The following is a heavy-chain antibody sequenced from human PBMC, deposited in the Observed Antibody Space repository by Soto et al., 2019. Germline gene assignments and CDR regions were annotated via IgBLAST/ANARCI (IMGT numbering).Heavy chain of an antibody. CDR1: GFTFSSYE. D-gene: IGHD4-17*01. Sequence: EVQLVESGGGLVQPGGSLRLSCAASGFTFSSYEMNWVRQAPGKGLEWVSYISSSGSTIYYADSVKGRFTISRDNAKNSLYLQMNSLRVEDTAVYYCARDKAATVVTPSFDYWGQGTLVTVSS. CDR3: ARDKAATVVTPSFDY. J-gene: IGHJ4*02. CDR2: ISSSGSTI. V-gene: IGHV3-48*03.